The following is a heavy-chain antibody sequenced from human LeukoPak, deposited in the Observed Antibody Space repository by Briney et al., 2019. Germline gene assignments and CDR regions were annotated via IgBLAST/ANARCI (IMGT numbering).Heavy chain of an antibody. D-gene: IGHD3-10*01. CDR1: GGSISSYY. J-gene: IGHJ4*02. V-gene: IGHV4-59*01. CDR2: IHFSGST. Sequence: SETLSLTCTVSGGSISSYYWSWIRQPPGRGLEWIGYIHFSGSTNYNPSLKSRVTVSDDKSKNQFSLKLSSVTAADTAVYYCARIFRGAYFDYWGQGTLVTVSS. CDR3: ARIFRGAYFDY.